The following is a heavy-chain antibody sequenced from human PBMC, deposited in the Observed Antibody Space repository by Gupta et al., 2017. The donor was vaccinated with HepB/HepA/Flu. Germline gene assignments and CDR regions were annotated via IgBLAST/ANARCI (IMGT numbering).Heavy chain of an antibody. CDR3: ARGFKGCYELLNWLDP. Sequence: EVQLLESGGGLVQPGVSLRLSCAASGFTFSRYAILWARQAPGKGLEWVSGLSGSGDSMYYAGAVKVRFTISRDNYKNTVFLQRNRLTAEEKAIYYCARGFKGCYELLNWLDPWGQGTLVTVSS. J-gene: IGHJ5*02. V-gene: IGHV3-23*01. D-gene: IGHD3-10*01. CDR2: LSGSGDSM. CDR1: GFTFSRYA.